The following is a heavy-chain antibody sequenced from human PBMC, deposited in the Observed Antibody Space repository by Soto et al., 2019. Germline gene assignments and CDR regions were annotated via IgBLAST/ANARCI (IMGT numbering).Heavy chain of an antibody. V-gene: IGHV3-33*01. Sequence: PGGSLRLSCAASGFTFSSYGMHWVRQAPGKGLEWVAVIWYDGSNKYYADSVKGRFTISRDNSKNTLYLQMNSLRAEDTAVYYCSTGIATAVYYFDYWGQGTLVTVSS. CDR3: STGIATAVYYFDY. D-gene: IGHD6-13*01. CDR1: GFTFSSYG. CDR2: IWYDGSNK. J-gene: IGHJ4*02.